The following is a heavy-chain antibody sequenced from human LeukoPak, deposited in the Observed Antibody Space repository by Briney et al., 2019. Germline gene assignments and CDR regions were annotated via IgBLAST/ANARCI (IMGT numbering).Heavy chain of an antibody. CDR3: ARDLPVAAAAGISDY. D-gene: IGHD6-13*01. Sequence: AGGSLRLSCSASGFTFSDSYMSWIRQVPGKGLEWVSSISSSSSYIYYADSVKGRFTISRDNAKNSLYLQMNSLRAEDTAVYYCARDLPVAAAAGISDYWGQGTLVTVSS. V-gene: IGHV3-11*06. J-gene: IGHJ4*02. CDR1: GFTFSDSY. CDR2: ISSSSSYI.